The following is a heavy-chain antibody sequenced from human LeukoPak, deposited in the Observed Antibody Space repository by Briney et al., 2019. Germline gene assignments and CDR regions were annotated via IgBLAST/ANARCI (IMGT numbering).Heavy chain of an antibody. CDR2: MHISGST. CDR3: TRGTGTTLIDYFDY. Sequence: PSETLSLTCTVSGGSISSYYWSWIRQPAGKGLEWIGRMHISGSTNYNPSLKSRVTMSGDTSKNQFSLKLSSVTAADTAVYYCTRGTGTTLIDYFDYWGQGTLVTVSS. J-gene: IGHJ4*02. D-gene: IGHD1-1*01. CDR1: GGSISSYY. V-gene: IGHV4-4*07.